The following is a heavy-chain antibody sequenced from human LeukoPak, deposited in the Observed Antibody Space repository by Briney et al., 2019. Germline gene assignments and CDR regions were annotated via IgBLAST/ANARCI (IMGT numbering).Heavy chain of an antibody. CDR3: ANQGDAFDI. CDR1: GFTFSSYG. CDR2: ISYDGSNK. Sequence: PGGSLRLSCAASGFTFSSYGMHWVRQAPGKGLEWVAVISYDGSNKYYADSVKGRFTISRDNSKNTLYLQMNSLRAEDTAVYYCANQGDAFDIWGQGTMVTVSS. V-gene: IGHV3-30*18. J-gene: IGHJ3*02.